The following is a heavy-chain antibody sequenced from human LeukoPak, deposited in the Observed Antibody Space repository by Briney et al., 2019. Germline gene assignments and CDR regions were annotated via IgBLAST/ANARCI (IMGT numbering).Heavy chain of an antibody. CDR1: GFTFSSYE. V-gene: IGHV3-48*03. CDR2: IRSSGSTI. Sequence: GGSLRLSCAASGFTFSSYEMNWVRQAPGKGLEWVSYIRSSGSTIYYADSVKGRFTISRDNAKNSLYLQMNSLRAEDTAVYYCARDSGSALDYWGQGTLVTVSS. CDR3: ARDSGSALDY. D-gene: IGHD3-10*01. J-gene: IGHJ4*02.